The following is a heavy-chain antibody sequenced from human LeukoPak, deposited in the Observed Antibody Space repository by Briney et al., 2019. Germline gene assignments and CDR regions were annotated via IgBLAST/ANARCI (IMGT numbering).Heavy chain of an antibody. D-gene: IGHD3-22*01. CDR2: ISSSSSTI. CDR1: GFTFSSYS. V-gene: IGHV3-48*01. CDR3: ASRESSAYRLNWSDP. Sequence: PGGSLRLSCAASGFTFSSYSMNRVRQAPGKGLEWVSYISSSSSTIYYADSVKGRFTISRDNAKNSLYLQMNSLRAEDTAVYYCASRESSAYRLNWSDPWGQGTLVTVSS. J-gene: IGHJ5*02.